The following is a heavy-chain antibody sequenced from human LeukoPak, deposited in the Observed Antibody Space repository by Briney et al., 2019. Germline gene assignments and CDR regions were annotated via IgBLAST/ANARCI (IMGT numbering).Heavy chain of an antibody. J-gene: IGHJ4*02. CDR2: IYPGDSDT. V-gene: IGHV5-51*01. Sequence: PGESLKISCKGSGYSFTSYWIGWVRQMPGKGLELMGLIYPGDSDTTYSPSFQGQVTISADKSISTAYLQWSSLKASDTAMYYCARRMTRGVITSTFDSWGQGTLVSVSS. CDR1: GYSFTSYW. CDR3: ARRMTRGVITSTFDS. D-gene: IGHD3-10*01.